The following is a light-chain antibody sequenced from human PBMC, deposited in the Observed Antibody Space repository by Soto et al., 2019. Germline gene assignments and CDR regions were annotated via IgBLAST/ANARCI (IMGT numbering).Light chain of an antibody. CDR1: QSVSSNY. J-gene: IGKJ4*01. V-gene: IGKV3-20*01. CDR3: QQYGSSPLT. Sequence: EIVLTQSPGTLSLSPGERATLSCRASQSVSSNYLAWYQQKPGQAPRLLIYGTSSRATGIPDRFSGSGSGTDFTLTISRLEPEDFEVYYCQQYGSSPLTFGGGTKVDIK. CDR2: GTS.